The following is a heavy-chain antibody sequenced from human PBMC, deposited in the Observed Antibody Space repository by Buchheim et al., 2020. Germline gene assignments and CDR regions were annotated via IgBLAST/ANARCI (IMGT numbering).Heavy chain of an antibody. CDR3: AKEEVPNDY. CDR2: ISRSGDTP. CDR1: GFTFSNSA. Sequence: EAQLLESGGGLVQPGGSLRLSCAVSGFTFSNSAMTWVRQAPGKGLEWVSAISRSGDTPYYADSVMGRFTISRDTSKNTLSLQMNSLRVDDTAVYYCAKEEVPNDYWGLGTL. V-gene: IGHV3-23*01. J-gene: IGHJ4*02.